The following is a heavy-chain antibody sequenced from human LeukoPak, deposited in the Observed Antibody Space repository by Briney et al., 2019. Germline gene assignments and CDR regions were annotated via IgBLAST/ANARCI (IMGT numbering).Heavy chain of an antibody. CDR1: GFTFSTYA. V-gene: IGHV3-23*01. CDR2: IFNSGTST. D-gene: IGHD4-17*01. J-gene: IGHJ4*02. CDR3: AKDMYGDFGGVDY. Sequence: PGGSLRLSCAASGFTFSTYAMTWVRQAPGKGLEWVSVIFNSGTSTYYADSVKGRFTISRDNSKDTLHLQMSSLRAEDTGVYYCAKDMYGDFGGVDYWGQGTLVTVSS.